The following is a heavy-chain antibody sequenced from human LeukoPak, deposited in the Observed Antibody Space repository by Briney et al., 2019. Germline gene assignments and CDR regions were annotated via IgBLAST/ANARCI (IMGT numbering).Heavy chain of an antibody. J-gene: IGHJ4*02. CDR2: INAGNGNT. CDR3: AREDLWFGEPMGDY. CDR1: GYTFTSYT. D-gene: IGHD3-10*01. Sequence: ASVKVSCKASGYTFTSYTMHWVRQAPGQRLEWMGWINAGNGNTKYSQKFQGRVTITRDTSASTAYMELSSLRSEDTAVYYCAREDLWFGEPMGDYWGQGTLVTVSS. V-gene: IGHV1-3*01.